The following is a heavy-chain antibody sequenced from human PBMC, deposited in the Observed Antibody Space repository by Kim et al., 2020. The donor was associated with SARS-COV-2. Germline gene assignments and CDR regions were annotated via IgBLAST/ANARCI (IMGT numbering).Heavy chain of an antibody. CDR1: GFTFSGSA. J-gene: IGHJ4*02. CDR3: TRGYDWNYSGGDY. Sequence: GGSLRLSCAASGFTFSGSAMHWVRQASGKGLEWVGRIRSKANSYATAYAASVKGRFTISRDDSKNTAYLQMNSLKTEDTAVYYCTRGYDWNYSGGDYWGQGTLVTVSS. D-gene: IGHD1-1*01. CDR2: IRSKANSYAT. V-gene: IGHV3-73*01.